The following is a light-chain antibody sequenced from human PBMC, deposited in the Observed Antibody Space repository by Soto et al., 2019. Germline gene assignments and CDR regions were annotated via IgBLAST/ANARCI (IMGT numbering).Light chain of an antibody. V-gene: IGLV2-14*01. CDR1: SSDIGAYNY. Sequence: QSALTQPDSVSWSPGQSITISCTGSSSDIGAYNYVSWFQQYPGKAPKLIISEVSNRPSGVSNRFSGSKSGTAASLTISGLQTEDEADYFCFSFTTDWTHVFGTGTKVTVL. CDR3: FSFTTDWTHV. CDR2: EVS. J-gene: IGLJ1*01.